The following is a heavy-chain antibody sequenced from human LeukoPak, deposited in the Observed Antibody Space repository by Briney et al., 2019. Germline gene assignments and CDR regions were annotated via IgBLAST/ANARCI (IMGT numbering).Heavy chain of an antibody. J-gene: IGHJ4*02. CDR3: ARVKMTPLTGYYFDY. D-gene: IGHD2-15*01. CDR2: INHSGST. Sequence: SETLSLTCAVYGGSFSGYYWSWIRQPPGKGLEWIGEINHSGSTNYNPSLKSRVTISVDTSKNQFSLKLSSVTAADTAVYYCARVKMTPLTGYYFDYWGPGALLTVSS. V-gene: IGHV4-34*01. CDR1: GGSFSGYY.